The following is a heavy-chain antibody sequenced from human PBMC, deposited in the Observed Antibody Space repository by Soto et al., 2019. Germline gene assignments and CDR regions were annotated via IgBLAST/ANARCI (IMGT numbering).Heavy chain of an antibody. CDR3: AHSVLMVYDAADPFFDY. V-gene: IGHV2-5*02. Sequence: QITLKESGPTLVKPTQTLTLTCTFSGFSLSTSGVGVGWIRQPPGKALEWLALIYWDDDKRYSPSLKSRLTITKDNSKNQVVLTMTNMDPVDTATYYCAHSVLMVYDAADPFFDYWGQGTLVTVSS. CDR1: GFSLSTSGVG. J-gene: IGHJ4*02. D-gene: IGHD2-8*01. CDR2: IYWDDDK.